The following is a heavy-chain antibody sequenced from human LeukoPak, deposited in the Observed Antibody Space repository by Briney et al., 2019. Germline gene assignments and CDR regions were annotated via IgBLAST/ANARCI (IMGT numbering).Heavy chain of an antibody. CDR3: AKGPPLRDYGMDV. V-gene: IGHV3-9*01. D-gene: IGHD2-21*02. Sequence: GGSLRLSCAASGFTFDDYAMHWARQPPGKGLEWVSGISWNSGNIGYAGSVKGRFTISRDNAKNSLYLQMNSLRAEDTALYYCAKGPPLRDYGMDVWGQGTTVTVSS. CDR2: ISWNSGNI. J-gene: IGHJ6*02. CDR1: GFTFDDYA.